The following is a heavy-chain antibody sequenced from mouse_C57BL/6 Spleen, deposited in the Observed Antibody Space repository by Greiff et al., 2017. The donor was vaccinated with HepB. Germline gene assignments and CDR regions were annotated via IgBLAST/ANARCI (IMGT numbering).Heavy chain of an antibody. V-gene: IGHV1-63*01. Sequence: QVQLQQSGAELVRPGPSVKMSCKASGYTFTNYWIGWAKQRPGHGLEWIGDIYPGGGYTNYNEKFKGKATLTADKSSSKAYMQFSSLTSEDSAIYYCARGDYGSSQYYFDYWGQGTTLTVSS. D-gene: IGHD1-1*01. CDR2: IYPGGGYT. CDR3: ARGDYGSSQYYFDY. CDR1: GYTFTNYW. J-gene: IGHJ2*01.